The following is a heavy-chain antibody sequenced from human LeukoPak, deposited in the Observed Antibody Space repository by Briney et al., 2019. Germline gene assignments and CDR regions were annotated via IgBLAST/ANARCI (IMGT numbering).Heavy chain of an antibody. CDR1: GFTFSSYD. CDR2: IGTAGDT. D-gene: IGHD3-10*01. V-gene: IGHV3-13*01. J-gene: IGHJ2*01. Sequence: GGSLRLSCAASGFTFSSYDMHWVRQATGKGLEWVSAIGTAGDTYYPGSVKGRFTISRDNAKNSLYLQMNSLRAEDTALYYCAKNLGIGESRDWYFDLWGRGTLVTVSS. CDR3: AKNLGIGESRDWYFDL.